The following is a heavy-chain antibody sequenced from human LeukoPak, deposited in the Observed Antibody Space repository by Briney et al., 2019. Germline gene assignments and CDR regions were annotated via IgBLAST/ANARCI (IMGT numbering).Heavy chain of an antibody. D-gene: IGHD1-14*01. Sequence: QSGGSLRLSCAASGFTLNRYWMSWVRQAPGKGLEWVANINEDGGGRHYVDSVKGRFTISRDNAKNSLYLQMNSLRAGDTAVYYCARGGNLENWGGGTLVTVSS. CDR2: INEDGGGR. CDR3: ARGGNLEN. V-gene: IGHV3-7*01. J-gene: IGHJ4*02. CDR1: GFTLNRYW.